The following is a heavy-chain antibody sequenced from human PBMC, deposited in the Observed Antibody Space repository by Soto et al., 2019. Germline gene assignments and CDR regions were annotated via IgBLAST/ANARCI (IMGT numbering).Heavy chain of an antibody. CDR3: ARDGGFHAFDI. CDR2: ISAYNGNT. D-gene: IGHD2-15*01. V-gene: IGHV1-18*01. Sequence: QVQLVQSGGEMKKPGASVKVSCKASGYMFTTYGMSWVRQAPGQGLEWMGWISAYNGNTNYAQNLQGRVAMTTDTSTGTAYMELRSLRSDDTAVYFCARDGGFHAFDIWGQGTMVTASS. J-gene: IGHJ3*02. CDR1: GYMFTTYG.